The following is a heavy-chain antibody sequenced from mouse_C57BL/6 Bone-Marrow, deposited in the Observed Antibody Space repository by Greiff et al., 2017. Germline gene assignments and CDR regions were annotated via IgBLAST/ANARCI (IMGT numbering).Heavy chain of an antibody. V-gene: IGHV1-81*01. CDR3: ARVGGFRAMDY. CDR1: GYTFTSYG. CDR2: IYPRSGNT. Sequence: VMLVESGAELARPGASVKLSCKASGYTFTSYGISWVKQRTGQGLEWIGEIYPRSGNTYYNEKFKGKATLTADKSSSTAYMELRSLTSEDSAVYFCARVGGFRAMDYWGQGTSVTVSS. J-gene: IGHJ4*01.